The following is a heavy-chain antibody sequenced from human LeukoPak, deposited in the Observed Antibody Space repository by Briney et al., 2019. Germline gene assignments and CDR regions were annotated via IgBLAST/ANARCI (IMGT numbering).Heavy chain of an antibody. Sequence: ASVKVSCKASGYTFTSYGISWVRQAPGQGLEWMGWISAYNGNTNYAQKLQGRVTMATDTSTSTAYMELRSLGSDDTAVYYCARDIEPPIIAAAGHYYYYYYMDVWGKGTTVTVSS. CDR1: GYTFTSYG. J-gene: IGHJ6*03. CDR3: ARDIEPPIIAAAGHYYYYYYMDV. D-gene: IGHD6-13*01. V-gene: IGHV1-18*01. CDR2: ISAYNGNT.